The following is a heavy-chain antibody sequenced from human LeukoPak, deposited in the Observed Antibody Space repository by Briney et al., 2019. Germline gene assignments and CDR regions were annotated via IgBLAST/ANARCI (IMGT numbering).Heavy chain of an antibody. V-gene: IGHV4-61*02. CDR3: VGSRYCNGGACYATFDF. Sequence: SETLSLTCTVSGGSISSGGYYWSWIRQPAGKGLEWIGRIYTSGSTNYNPSLKSRVTMSVDTSKNQFSLKLSSVTAADTAVYYCVGSRYCNGGACYATFDFWGQGTLVTVSS. J-gene: IGHJ4*02. CDR2: IYTSGST. CDR1: GGSISSGGYY. D-gene: IGHD2-15*01.